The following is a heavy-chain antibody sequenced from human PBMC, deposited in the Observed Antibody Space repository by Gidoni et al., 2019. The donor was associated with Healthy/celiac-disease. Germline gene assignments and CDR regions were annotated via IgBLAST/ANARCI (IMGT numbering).Heavy chain of an antibody. CDR3: ARDAASFDY. CDR2: IGTSDYTL. V-gene: IGHV3-11*01. D-gene: IGHD6-25*01. J-gene: IGHJ4*02. CDR1: GFTFSDYY. Sequence: QVQLVESGGGLVKPGGSLRLSCAASGFTFSDYYMSWIRQAPGKGLECVSYIGTSDYTLYYADSVKGRFTISRDNAKNSVSLQMNSLRAEDTAVYYCARDAASFDYWGQGTLVTVSS.